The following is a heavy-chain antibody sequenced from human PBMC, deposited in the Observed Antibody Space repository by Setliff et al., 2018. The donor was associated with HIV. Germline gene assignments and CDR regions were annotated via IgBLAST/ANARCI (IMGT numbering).Heavy chain of an antibody. CDR1: CGSFSGYY. CDR3: ARGVAAAGL. D-gene: IGHD6-13*01. CDR2: INHSGST. V-gene: IGHV4-34*01. Sequence: SETLSLTCAVHCGSFSGYYWSWIRQPPGKGLEWIGEINHSGSTNYNPSLKSRVTVSVDTSKNQFSLKLSSVTAADTALYYCARGVAAAGLWGQGTLVTVSS. J-gene: IGHJ4*02.